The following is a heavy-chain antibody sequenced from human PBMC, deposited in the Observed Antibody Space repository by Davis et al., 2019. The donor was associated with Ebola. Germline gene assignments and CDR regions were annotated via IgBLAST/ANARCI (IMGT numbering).Heavy chain of an antibody. Sequence: LRLSCAVSGGSISSGGYSWSWIRQPPGKGLEWIGYIYHSGSTYYNPSLKSRVTISVDTSKNQFSLKLSSVTAADTAVYYCASRWEYYDSSGPVSFGMDVWGQGTTVIVS. V-gene: IGHV4-30-2*01. CDR2: IYHSGST. CDR1: GGSISSGGYS. CDR3: ASRWEYYDSSGPVSFGMDV. D-gene: IGHD3-22*01. J-gene: IGHJ6*02.